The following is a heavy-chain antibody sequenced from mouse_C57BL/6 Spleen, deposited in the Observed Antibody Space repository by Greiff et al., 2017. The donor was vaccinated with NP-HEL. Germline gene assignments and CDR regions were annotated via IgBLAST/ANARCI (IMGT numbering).Heavy chain of an antibody. CDR1: GYTFTSYW. Sequence: QVQLQQPGAELVRPGSSVKLSCKASGYTFTSYWMHWVKQRPIQGLEWIGNIDPSDSETHYNQKFKDKATLTVDKSSSTAYMQLSSLTSEDSAVYYCARAGERYDYGGYWYFEVWGTGTTVTVSS. V-gene: IGHV1-52*01. CDR3: ARAGERYDYGGYWYFEV. D-gene: IGHD2-4*01. CDR2: IDPSDSET. J-gene: IGHJ1*03.